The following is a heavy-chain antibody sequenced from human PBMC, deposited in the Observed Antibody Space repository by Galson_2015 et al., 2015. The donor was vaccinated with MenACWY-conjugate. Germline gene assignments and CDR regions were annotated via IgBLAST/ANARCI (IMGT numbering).Heavy chain of an antibody. V-gene: IGHV3-74*03. CDR3: VRGSSGWRGMDI. D-gene: IGHD6-19*01. CDR2: ICAGGISI. J-gene: IGHJ6*02. Sequence: RICAGGISIMYGDSVRGRFTISRDDAENTLYLQMDSLRADDTAVYFCVRGSSGWRGMDIWGQGTTVTVSS.